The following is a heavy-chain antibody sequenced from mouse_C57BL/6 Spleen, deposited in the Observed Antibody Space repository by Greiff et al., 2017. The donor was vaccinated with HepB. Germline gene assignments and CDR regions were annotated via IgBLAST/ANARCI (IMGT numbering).Heavy chain of an antibody. Sequence: VQLQQPGAELVMPGASVKLSCKASGYTFTSYWMHWVKQRPGQGLEWIGEIDPSDSYTNYNQKFKGKSTLTVDTSSSTAYMPLSSLTSEDSAVYYGARGRLTGTYYYAMDYWGQGTSVTVSS. D-gene: IGHD4-1*01. CDR1: GYTFTSYW. J-gene: IGHJ4*01. CDR2: IDPSDSYT. CDR3: ARGRLTGTYYYAMDY. V-gene: IGHV1-69*01.